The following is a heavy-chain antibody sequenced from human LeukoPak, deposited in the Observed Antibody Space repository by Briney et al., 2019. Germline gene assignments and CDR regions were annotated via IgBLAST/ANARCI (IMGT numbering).Heavy chain of an antibody. CDR3: TTDTWYSAGH. CDR1: GFTFGKYW. D-gene: IGHD2-15*01. J-gene: IGHJ4*02. CDR2: IKLDGSEK. V-gene: IGHV3-7*03. Sequence: SGGSLRLSCVASGFTFGKYWMSWVRQAPGKGLEWVANIKLDGSEKNYVDSVKGRFTISRDNTKNSLYLQMNSLRAEDTAIYYCTTDTWYSAGHWGQGTLVTVSS.